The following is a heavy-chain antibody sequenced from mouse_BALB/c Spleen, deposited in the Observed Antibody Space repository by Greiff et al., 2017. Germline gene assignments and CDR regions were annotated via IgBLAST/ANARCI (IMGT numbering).Heavy chain of an antibody. Sequence: EVKLVESGGGLVQPGGSRKLSCAASGFTFSDYGMAWVRQAPGKGPEWVAFISNLAYSIYYADTVTGRFTISRENAKNTLYLEMSSLRSEDTAMYYCARRERNWHYFDYWGQGTTLTVSS. CDR2: ISNLAYSI. V-gene: IGHV5-15*02. D-gene: IGHD4-1*01. J-gene: IGHJ2*01. CDR3: ARRERNWHYFDY. CDR1: GFTFSDYG.